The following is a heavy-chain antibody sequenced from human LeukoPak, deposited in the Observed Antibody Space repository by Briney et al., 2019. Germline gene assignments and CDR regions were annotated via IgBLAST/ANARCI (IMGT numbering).Heavy chain of an antibody. Sequence: PGGSLRLSCEASGFSMSVYWMSWVRQAPGKGLEWVGNIKQDGSERNYVDSVKGRFTISRDNAKKSLYLEMTNLRAEDTAVYYCATDGAGFDTWGQGVPVTVSS. J-gene: IGHJ5*02. V-gene: IGHV3-7*03. CDR1: GFSMSVYW. CDR3: ATDGAGFDT. CDR2: IKQDGSER.